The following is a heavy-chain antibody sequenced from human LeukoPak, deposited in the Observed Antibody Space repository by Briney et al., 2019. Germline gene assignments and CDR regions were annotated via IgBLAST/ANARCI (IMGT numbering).Heavy chain of an antibody. CDR3: ARGRASGSFIIDY. J-gene: IGHJ4*02. D-gene: IGHD3-10*01. V-gene: IGHV3-21*01. CDR1: GFTFSSYS. CDR2: INTRSTNI. Sequence: GGSLRLSCAASGFTFSSYSMNWVRQAPGQGLEWVSSINTRSTNIYYADSLKGRFTISRDNAQNSLYLEMNSLRAEDTAIYYCARGRASGSFIIDYWGQGTLVTVSS.